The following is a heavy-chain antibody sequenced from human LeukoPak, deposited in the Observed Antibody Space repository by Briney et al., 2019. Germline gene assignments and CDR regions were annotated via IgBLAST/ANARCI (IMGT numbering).Heavy chain of an antibody. CDR1: GFTFSSYS. CDR3: ARANYGGNSNAP. V-gene: IGHV3-21*01. D-gene: IGHD4-23*01. J-gene: IGHJ5*02. Sequence: KPGGSLRLSCAASGFTFSSYSMNWVRQAPGKGLEWVSSISSSSSYIYYADSVKGRFTISRDNAKNSLYLQMNSLRAEDTAVYYCARANYGGNSNAPWGQGTLLTVSS. CDR2: ISSSSSYI.